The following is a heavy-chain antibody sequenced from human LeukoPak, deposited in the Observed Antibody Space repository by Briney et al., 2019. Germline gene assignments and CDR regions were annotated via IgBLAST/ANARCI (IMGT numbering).Heavy chain of an antibody. D-gene: IGHD4-17*01. Sequence: GGSLRLSCAASGFTFSGYAVHWVRRAPGKGLEWVAVISYDGSKKYYADSVKGRFTISRDNSKNTLYLQMNSLRTEDTATYYCARTVLDYGDSFDYWGQGTLVTVSS. CDR3: ARTVLDYGDSFDY. CDR2: ISYDGSKK. J-gene: IGHJ4*02. CDR1: GFTFSGYA. V-gene: IGHV3-30-3*01.